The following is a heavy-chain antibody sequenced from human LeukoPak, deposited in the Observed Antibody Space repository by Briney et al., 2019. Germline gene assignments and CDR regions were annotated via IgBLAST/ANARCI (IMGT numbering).Heavy chain of an antibody. CDR3: AKVAGDRTDY. Sequence: ASVKVSCKASGYTFATYGFCWVRQAPGHGLEWMGWISSNTGKTDYAQKFQGRVTLTTDTFTSTAYMELRSLRPDDTALYYCAKVAGDRTDYWGQGTLLTVSS. J-gene: IGHJ4*02. V-gene: IGHV1-18*01. D-gene: IGHD1-1*01. CDR2: ISSNTGKT. CDR1: GYTFATYG.